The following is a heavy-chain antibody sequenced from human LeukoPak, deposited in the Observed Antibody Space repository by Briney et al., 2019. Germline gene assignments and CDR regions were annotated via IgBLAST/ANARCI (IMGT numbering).Heavy chain of an antibody. J-gene: IGHJ4*02. V-gene: IGHV4-59*08. CDR3: ARSTLGSPYYFDY. Sequence: NPSETLSLTCTVSGGSISSYYWSWIRQPPGKGLEWIGYIYYSGSTNYNPSLKSRVTISVDTSKSQFSLKLSSVTAADTAVYYCARSTLGSPYYFDYWGQGTLVTVSS. D-gene: IGHD2-15*01. CDR1: GGSISSYY. CDR2: IYYSGST.